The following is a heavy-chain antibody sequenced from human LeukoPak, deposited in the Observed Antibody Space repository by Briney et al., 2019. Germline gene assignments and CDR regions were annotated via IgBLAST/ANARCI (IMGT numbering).Heavy chain of an antibody. CDR3: ARDSYSSTWYGFFHAFDI. D-gene: IGHD6-13*01. V-gene: IGHV3-74*01. Sequence: GGSLRLSCAASGFTFSDYWMYWVRQVPGKGLVWLSQINSDGRSTNYADSVKGRFTISRDNSKNTLYLQMNSLRAEDTAVYYCARDSYSSTWYGFFHAFDIWGQGTMVTVSS. CDR1: GFTFSDYW. CDR2: INSDGRST. J-gene: IGHJ3*02.